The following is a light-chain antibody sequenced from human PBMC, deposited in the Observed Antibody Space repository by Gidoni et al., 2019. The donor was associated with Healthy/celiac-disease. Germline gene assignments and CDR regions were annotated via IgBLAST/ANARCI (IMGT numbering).Light chain of an antibody. CDR3: QQYNNWPLMYT. CDR2: GAS. Sequence: EIVMTQSPATLSVSPGERATLSCRASQSVSSNLAWYQQKPGQAPRLLIYGASTRATGIPARFSGSGSGTEFTLTISSLQSEDFAVYYCQQYNNWPLMYTFXQXTKLEIK. V-gene: IGKV3-15*01. J-gene: IGKJ2*01. CDR1: QSVSSN.